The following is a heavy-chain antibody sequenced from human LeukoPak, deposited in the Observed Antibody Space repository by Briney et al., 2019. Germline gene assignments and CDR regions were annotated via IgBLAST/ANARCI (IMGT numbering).Heavy chain of an antibody. D-gene: IGHD3-3*01. J-gene: IGHJ5*02. Sequence: ASVKVSCKTSGYTFTSYDINWVRQATGQGLEWMGWMNPNSGNTGYVQKFQGRVTMTRNTSISTAYMELSTLRSEDTAVYYCARGDYDFWSAKWFDPWGPGTLVTVSS. V-gene: IGHV1-8*01. CDR1: GYTFTSYD. CDR3: ARGDYDFWSAKWFDP. CDR2: MNPNSGNT.